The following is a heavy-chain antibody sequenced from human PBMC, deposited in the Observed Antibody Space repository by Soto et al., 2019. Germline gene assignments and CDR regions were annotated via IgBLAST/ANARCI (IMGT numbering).Heavy chain of an antibody. J-gene: IGHJ5*02. Sequence: QVQLQESGPGLVKPSGTLSLTCAVSSGSISSSNWWSWVRQPPGKGLEWIGKIYHSGSTNYNPSLKSRVTISVDKSKNQFSLKLSSVTAADTAVYYCARHVTTIFGVVIISDWFDPWGQGTLVTVSS. CDR3: ARHVTTIFGVVIISDWFDP. V-gene: IGHV4-4*02. CDR2: IYHSGST. CDR1: SGSISSSNW. D-gene: IGHD3-3*01.